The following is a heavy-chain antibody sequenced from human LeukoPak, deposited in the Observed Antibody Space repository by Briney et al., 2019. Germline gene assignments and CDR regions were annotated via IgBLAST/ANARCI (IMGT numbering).Heavy chain of an antibody. CDR2: ISAYNGNT. Sequence: ASVKVSCKASVYTFTTYVISWVRQAPPQGLECMGWISAYNGNTNYAHKLQSRVTMTTDTSTSTAYMELRSLRSDDTAVYYCAVAVAGTLIPPTWGQGTLVTVSS. CDR3: AVAVAGTLIPPT. D-gene: IGHD6-19*01. J-gene: IGHJ5*02. V-gene: IGHV1-18*01. CDR1: VYTFTTYV.